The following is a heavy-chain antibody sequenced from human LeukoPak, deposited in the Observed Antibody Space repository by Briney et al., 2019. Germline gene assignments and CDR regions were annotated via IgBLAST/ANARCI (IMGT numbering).Heavy chain of an antibody. CDR3: ATGVYIQLPDAFDI. CDR1: GYTLTELS. Sequence: ASVKVSCKVSGYTLTELSMHWVRQAPGKGLEWMGGFDPEDGETIYAQKFQGRVTMTEDTSTDTAYMELSSLRSEDTAVCYCATGVYIQLPDAFDIWGQGTMVTVSS. J-gene: IGHJ3*02. CDR2: FDPEDGET. D-gene: IGHD5-18*01. V-gene: IGHV1-24*01.